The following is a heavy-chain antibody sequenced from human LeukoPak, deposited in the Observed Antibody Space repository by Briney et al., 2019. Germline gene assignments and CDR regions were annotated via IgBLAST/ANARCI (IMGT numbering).Heavy chain of an antibody. D-gene: IGHD1-1*01. Sequence: PSETLSLTCTVSGGSVSSGSYYWSWIRQLPGKGLEWIGYIYYSGSTNYNPSLKSRVTISVDTSKNQFSLKLSSVTAADTAVYYCAREGRELDPWGQGTLVTVSS. J-gene: IGHJ5*02. CDR1: GGSVSSGSYY. CDR2: IYYSGST. CDR3: AREGRELDP. V-gene: IGHV4-61*01.